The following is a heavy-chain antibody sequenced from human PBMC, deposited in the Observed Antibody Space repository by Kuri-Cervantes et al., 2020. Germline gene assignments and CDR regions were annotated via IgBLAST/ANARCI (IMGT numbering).Heavy chain of an antibody. D-gene: IGHD2-15*01. CDR3: ASRLGYCSGGSCFDNDAFDI. V-gene: IGHV3-7*05. CDR2: IRQDGNEK. CDR1: GFTFSSYW. J-gene: IGHJ3*02. Sequence: GESLKISCAASGFTFSSYWMSWVRQAPGKGLEWVANIRQDGNEKYYVDSVKGRFTISRDNSKNTLYLQMNSLRSEDTAVYYCASRLGYCSGGSCFDNDAFDIWGQGTMVTVSS.